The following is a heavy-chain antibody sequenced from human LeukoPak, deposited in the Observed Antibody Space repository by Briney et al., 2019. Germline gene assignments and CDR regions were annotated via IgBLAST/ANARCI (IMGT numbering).Heavy chain of an antibody. CDR1: GFTFSNYA. CDR2: ISGSGGST. V-gene: IGHV3-23*01. CDR3: AKSPPDNYHYYYGMDV. Sequence: PGGSLRLSCAASGFTFSNYAMTWVRQAPGKGLEWVSAISGSGGSTYYADSVKGRFTISRDNSKNTLYLQMSSLRAEDTAVYHCAKSPPDNYHYYYGMDVWGQGTTVTVSS. D-gene: IGHD5-24*01. J-gene: IGHJ6*02.